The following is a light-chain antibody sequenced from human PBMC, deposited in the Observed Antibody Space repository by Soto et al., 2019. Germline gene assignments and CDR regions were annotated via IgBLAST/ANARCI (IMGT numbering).Light chain of an antibody. CDR1: NSDLGTYNL. V-gene: IGLV2-23*02. CDR2: EVT. J-gene: IGLJ1*01. Sequence: QSALTQPASVSGSPGQSITISCTGTNSDLGTYNLVSWYQQHPGKAPKTIIYEVTKRPSGVSKRFSGSKSGNTAPLTISGLQAEDEADYYCCSYVGSNIFYVFGTGTKLTVL. CDR3: CSYVGSNIFYV.